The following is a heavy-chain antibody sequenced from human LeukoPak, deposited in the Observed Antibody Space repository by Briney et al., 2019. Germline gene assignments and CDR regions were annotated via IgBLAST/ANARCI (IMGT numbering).Heavy chain of an antibody. J-gene: IGHJ4*02. V-gene: IGHV3-30*02. CDR3: RDPFDY. Sequence: GGCLRPFCAAAALKFSNNGTHSARLAASNGLGWVAFIQYDGSNKYYADSVKGRFTISRDNSKNTLSLQMNSLRAEDTTVYYCRDPFDYWGQGTLVTVSS. CDR1: ALKFSNNG. CDR2: IQYDGSNK.